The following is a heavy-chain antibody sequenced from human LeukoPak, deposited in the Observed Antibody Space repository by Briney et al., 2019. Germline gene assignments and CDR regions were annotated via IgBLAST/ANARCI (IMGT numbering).Heavy chain of an antibody. CDR3: ARVLRAPGLDAFDI. Sequence: PGGSLRLSCAASGFTFSSYTMNWVRQAPGKGLEWVANIKQDGSEKYYVDSVKGRFTISRDNAKNSLYLQMNSLRAEDTAVYYCARVLRAPGLDAFDIWGQGTMVTVSS. CDR1: GFTFSSYT. CDR2: IKQDGSEK. J-gene: IGHJ3*02. D-gene: IGHD3-9*01. V-gene: IGHV3-7*01.